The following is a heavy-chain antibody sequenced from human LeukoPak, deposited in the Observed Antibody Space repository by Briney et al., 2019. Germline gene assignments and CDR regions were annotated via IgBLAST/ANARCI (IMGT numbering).Heavy chain of an antibody. Sequence: PGGSLRLSCAASGFTFSSYGMHWVRQAPGKGLEWVAVISYDGSNKYYADSVKGRFTISRDNSKNTLYLQMNSLRAEDTAVYYCAREGRQWRTPDYFDYWGQGTLVTISS. V-gene: IGHV3-30*03. D-gene: IGHD6-19*01. J-gene: IGHJ4*02. CDR3: AREGRQWRTPDYFDY. CDR1: GFTFSSYG. CDR2: ISYDGSNK.